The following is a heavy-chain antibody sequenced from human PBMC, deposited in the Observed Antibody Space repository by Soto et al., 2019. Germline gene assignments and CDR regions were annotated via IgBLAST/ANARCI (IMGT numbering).Heavy chain of an antibody. Sequence: EVQLLESGGGLEQPGGSPRLSCAASGFTFSSYAMSWVRQAPGKGLEWVSAISGSGGSTYYADSVKGRFTISTDISKNLLYRRMNSLIAVDTAVYDSANLIAASGYYCCGMDVWGQGATVIVSS. J-gene: IGHJ6*02. D-gene: IGHD2-15*01. V-gene: IGHV3-23*01. CDR2: ISGSGGST. CDR3: ANLIAASGYYCCGMDV. CDR1: GFTFSSYA.